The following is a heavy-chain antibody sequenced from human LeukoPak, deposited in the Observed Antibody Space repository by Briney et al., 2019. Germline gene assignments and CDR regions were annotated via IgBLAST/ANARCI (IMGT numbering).Heavy chain of an antibody. J-gene: IGHJ5*02. CDR1: GFTFSSYW. V-gene: IGHV3-7*05. Sequence: GGSLRLACAASGFTFSSYWMSWVRQAPGKGLEWVANIKQDGSEKYYVDSVKGRFTISRDNAKNSLYLQMNSLRAEDTAVYYCARSLGYCSGGSCYFDGFDPWGQGTLVTVSS. CDR3: ARSLGYCSGGSCYFDGFDP. D-gene: IGHD2-15*01. CDR2: IKQDGSEK.